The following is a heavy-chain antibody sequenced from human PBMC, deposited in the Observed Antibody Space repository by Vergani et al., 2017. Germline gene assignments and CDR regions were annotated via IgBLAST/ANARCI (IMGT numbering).Heavy chain of an antibody. CDR3: ASKRGAGRAAYCHSYDF. Sequence: QVQLQESGPGLVKPSETLSLTCTVSGYSISSGSSWGWIRPPPGKGLEWIGSIYHRGRTYYHPSLKSRVPISVDTSKNQFTLKLSSVTAADTAVYYCASKRGAGRAAYCHSYDFGGPGTLVGVSS. CDR2: IYHRGRT. CDR1: GYSISSGSS. J-gene: IGHJ4*02. V-gene: IGHV4-38-2*02. D-gene: IGHD2-15*01.